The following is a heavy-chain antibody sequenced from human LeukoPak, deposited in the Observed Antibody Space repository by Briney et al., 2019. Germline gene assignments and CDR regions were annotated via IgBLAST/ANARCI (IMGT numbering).Heavy chain of an antibody. D-gene: IGHD1-20*01. Sequence: ASAKVSCKDGGHTISKLSMHWLRQAPGKEREWMVGFEPEDGKIISAQKFLGRVTMTEGTSTDTAYMELTRLTSADTAVYYCAASSPYNWKAHDYWGQGTLLIVSS. CDR1: GHTISKLS. V-gene: IGHV1-24*01. CDR2: FEPEDGKI. J-gene: IGHJ4*02. CDR3: AASSPYNWKAHDY.